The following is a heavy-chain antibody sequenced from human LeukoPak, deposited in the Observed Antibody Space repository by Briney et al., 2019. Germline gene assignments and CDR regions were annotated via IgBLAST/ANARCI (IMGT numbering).Heavy chain of an antibody. CDR1: GFTFSSYA. CDR3: AKDLVERNMVRGTNVDV. CDR2: ISGSGGST. D-gene: IGHD3-10*01. J-gene: IGHJ6*04. V-gene: IGHV3-23*01. Sequence: PGGSLRLSCAASGFTFSSYAMSWVRQAPGKGLEWVSAISGSGGSTYYADSVKGRFTISRDNSKNTLYLQMNSLRTEDTAVYYCAKDLVERNMVRGTNVDVWGKGTTVTVSS.